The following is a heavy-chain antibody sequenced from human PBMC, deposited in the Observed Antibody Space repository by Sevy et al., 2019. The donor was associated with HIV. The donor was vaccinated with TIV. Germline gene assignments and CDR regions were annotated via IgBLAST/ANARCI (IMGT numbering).Heavy chain of an antibody. Sequence: ASVKVSCKASGYTFTSYAMHWVRQAPGQRLEWMGWINAGNGNTKYSQKFQGRVTITRDTSASTAYMELSSLRSEDTAVYYCARPTRDGAAGTGYYYYGMDVWGQGTTVTVSS. V-gene: IGHV1-3*01. D-gene: IGHD6-13*01. CDR2: INAGNGNT. CDR1: GYTFTSYA. J-gene: IGHJ6*02. CDR3: ARPTRDGAAGTGYYYYGMDV.